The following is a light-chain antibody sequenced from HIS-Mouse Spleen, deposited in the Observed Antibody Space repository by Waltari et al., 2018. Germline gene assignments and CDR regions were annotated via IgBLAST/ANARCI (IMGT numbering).Light chain of an antibody. CDR2: DDS. CDR1: NIGSNS. CDR3: QVWDSSSDRV. Sequence: SYVLTQPPSVSVAPGQTARITCGGHNIGSNSVHWYQQKPGQAPVLVVYDDSDRPSGIPERFSGSNSGNTATLTISRVEAGDEADYYCQVWDSSSDRVFGTGTKVTVL. J-gene: IGLJ1*01. V-gene: IGLV3-21*02.